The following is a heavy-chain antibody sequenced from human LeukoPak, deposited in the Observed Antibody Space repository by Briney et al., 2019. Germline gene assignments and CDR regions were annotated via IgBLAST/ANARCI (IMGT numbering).Heavy chain of an antibody. D-gene: IGHD5-18*01. CDR3: ARVAGAGYSYGSTFDL. Sequence: GGSLRLSCAASGFTFSDYYMSWIRQAPGKGLEWVSYISSSGSTIYYADSVKGRFTISRDNAKNSLYLHMNSLRAEDTAVYYCARVAGAGYSYGSTFDLWGRGTLVTVSS. J-gene: IGHJ2*01. CDR1: GFTFSDYY. V-gene: IGHV3-11*01. CDR2: ISSSGSTI.